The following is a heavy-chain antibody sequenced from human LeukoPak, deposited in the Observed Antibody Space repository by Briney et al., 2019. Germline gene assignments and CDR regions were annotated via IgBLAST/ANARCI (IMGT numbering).Heavy chain of an antibody. CDR2: IYTSGST. D-gene: IGHD6-6*01. CDR1: GGSISRGSYY. Sequence: PSQTLSLTCTVSGGSISRGSYYGSWIRQPAGKGLEWIGRIYTSGSTNYNPSLKSRVTISVDTSKNQFSLKLSSVTAADTAVYYCARVYRQLGAFDYWGQGTLVTVSS. J-gene: IGHJ4*02. V-gene: IGHV4-61*02. CDR3: ARVYRQLGAFDY.